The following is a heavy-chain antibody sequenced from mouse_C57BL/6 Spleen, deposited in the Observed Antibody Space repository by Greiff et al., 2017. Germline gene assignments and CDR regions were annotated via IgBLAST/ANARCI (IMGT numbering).Heavy chain of an antibody. J-gene: IGHJ4*01. D-gene: IGHD2-3*01. V-gene: IGHV6-6*01. CDR1: GFTFSDAW. Sequence: EVKLEESGGGLVQPGGSMKLSCAASGFTFSDAWMDWVRQSPEKGLEWVAEIRNKANNHATYYAESVKGRFTISRDDSKSSVYLQMNSIGAEDTGIYYCTRRPYDGYYDAMDYWGQGTSVTVSS. CDR2: IRNKANNHAT. CDR3: TRRPYDGYYDAMDY.